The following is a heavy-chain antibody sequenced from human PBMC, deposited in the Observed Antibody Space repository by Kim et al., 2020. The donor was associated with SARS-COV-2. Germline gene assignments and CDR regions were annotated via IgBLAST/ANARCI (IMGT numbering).Heavy chain of an antibody. D-gene: IGHD6-19*01. J-gene: IGHJ4*02. V-gene: IGHV3-21*01. Sequence: GGSLRLSCAASGFTFSSYSMNWVRQAPGKGLEWVSSISSSSSYIYYADSVKGRFTISRDNAKNSLYLQMNSLRAEDTAVYYCARIPGIAVAGRGDWGQGTLVTVSS. CDR3: ARIPGIAVAGRGD. CDR1: GFTFSSYS. CDR2: ISSSSSYI.